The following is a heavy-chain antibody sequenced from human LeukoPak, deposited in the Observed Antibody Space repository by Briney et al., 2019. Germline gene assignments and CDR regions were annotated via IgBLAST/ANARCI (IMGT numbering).Heavy chain of an antibody. CDR2: IYSGGST. CDR1: GFTVSSNY. J-gene: IGHJ4*02. CDR3: AKDIGYSYGYYFDY. D-gene: IGHD5-18*01. V-gene: IGHV3-53*05. Sequence: PGGSLRLSCAASGFTVSSNYMSWVRQAPGKGLEWVSLIYSGGSTEYADSVKGRFTISRENSRNTLYLQMNSLRAEDTALYYCAKDIGYSYGYYFDYWGRGTLVTVSS.